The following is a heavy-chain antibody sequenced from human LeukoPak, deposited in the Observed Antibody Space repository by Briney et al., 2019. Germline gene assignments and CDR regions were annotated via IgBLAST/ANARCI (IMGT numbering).Heavy chain of an antibody. D-gene: IGHD2-2*01. CDR3: ARGRGLYCSSTSCSSFDY. V-gene: IGHV3-64*01. J-gene: IGHJ4*02. CDR2: ISSNGGST. Sequence: GGSLRLSCAASGFTFSSYAMHWVRQAPGKGLEYVSAISSNGGSTYYANSVKGRFTISRDNSKNTLYLQMGSLRAEDMAVYYCARGRGLYCSSTSCSSFDYWGQGTLVTVSP. CDR1: GFTFSSYA.